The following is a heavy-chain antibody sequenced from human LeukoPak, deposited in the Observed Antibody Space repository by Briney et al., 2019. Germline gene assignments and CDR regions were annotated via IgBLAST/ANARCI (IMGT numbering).Heavy chain of an antibody. V-gene: IGHV1-18*01. CDR1: GYTFTNYG. CDR3: ARDTLAGDPVGRSVRGKYYYYGMDV. J-gene: IGHJ6*02. CDR2: ISNHNGNT. Sequence: GASVKVSYKASGYTFTNYGITWVRQAPGQGLEWMGWISNHNGNTNYAQKLQGRVTMTTDTSTSTAYMELRSLRSDDTAVYYCARDTLAGDPVGRSVRGKYYYYGMDVWGQGTTVTVSS. D-gene: IGHD1-26*01.